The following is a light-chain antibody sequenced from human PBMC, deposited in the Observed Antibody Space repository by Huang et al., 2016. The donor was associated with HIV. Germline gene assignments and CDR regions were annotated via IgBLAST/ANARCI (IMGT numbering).Light chain of an antibody. CDR1: QSVSRN. V-gene: IGKV3-11*01. CDR3: QQRDT. J-gene: IGKJ5*01. Sequence: EIVLTQSPATLSLSPGERATLSCRDSQSVSRNLGWNQQKFGQAPRLFIYDAPTRATGIPARFSGSGSGTNFTLTISSLEPEDCAVYYCQQRDTFGPGTRLEIK. CDR2: DAP.